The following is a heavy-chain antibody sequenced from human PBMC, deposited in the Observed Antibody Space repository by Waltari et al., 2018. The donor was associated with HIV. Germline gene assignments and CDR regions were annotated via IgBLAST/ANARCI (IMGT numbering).Heavy chain of an antibody. D-gene: IGHD5-18*01. CDR1: GNTFTTYD. J-gene: IGHJ4*02. CDR2: MNPNSGNT. Sequence: QVQLVQSGAEVKKPGDSVKVSWKASGNTFTTYDINWVGQATGQGLEWMGWMNPNSGNTGYAQKFQGRVTMTRNTSISTAYMELSSLRSEDTAVYYCARARYSYGYADFDYWGQGTLVTVSS. V-gene: IGHV1-8*01. CDR3: ARARYSYGYADFDY.